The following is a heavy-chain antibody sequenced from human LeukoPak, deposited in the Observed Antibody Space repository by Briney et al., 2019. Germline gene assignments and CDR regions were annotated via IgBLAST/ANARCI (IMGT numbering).Heavy chain of an antibody. D-gene: IGHD3-3*01. CDR3: ARVPLAGFWSDYYRNWFDP. Sequence: ASVKVTCKASGYTFTSNGISWVRQAPGQGLEWMGWMNPNSGNTGYAQKFQGRVTMTRNTSISTAYMELSSLRSEDTAVYYCARVPLAGFWSDYYRNWFDPWGQGTLVTVSS. V-gene: IGHV1-8*01. CDR2: MNPNSGNT. CDR1: GYTFTSNG. J-gene: IGHJ5*02.